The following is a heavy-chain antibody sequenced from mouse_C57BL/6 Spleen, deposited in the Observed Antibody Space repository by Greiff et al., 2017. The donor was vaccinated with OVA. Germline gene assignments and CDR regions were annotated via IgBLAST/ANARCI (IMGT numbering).Heavy chain of an antibody. CDR2: INPSSGGT. Sequence: EVQLQQSGPELVKPGASVKISCKASGYSFTGYYMNWVKQSPEKSLEWIGVINPSSGGTSYNQKFKAKATLTVAQSSSTAYMQLKSLTSEASAVYYCARKNYYAMDYWGQGTSVTVSS. CDR1: GYSFTGYY. CDR3: ARKNYYAMDY. V-gene: IGHV1-42*01. J-gene: IGHJ4*01.